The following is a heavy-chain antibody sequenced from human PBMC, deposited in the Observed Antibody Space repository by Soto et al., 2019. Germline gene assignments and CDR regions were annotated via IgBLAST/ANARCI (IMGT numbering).Heavy chain of an antibody. CDR2: IIPIFGTA. J-gene: IGHJ6*02. V-gene: IGHV1-69*06. CDR1: GGTFSSYA. Sequence: SVKVSCKASGGTFSSYAISWVRQAPGQGLEWMGGIIPIFGTANYAQKFQGRVTITADNSTSTAYMELSSLRSEDTAVYYCARGGMAAPYYYYGMDVWGQGTTVTVSS. CDR3: ARGGMAAPYYYYGMDV. D-gene: IGHD6-19*01.